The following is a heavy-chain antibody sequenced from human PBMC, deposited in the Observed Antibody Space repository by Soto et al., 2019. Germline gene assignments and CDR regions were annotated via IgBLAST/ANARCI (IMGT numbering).Heavy chain of an antibody. CDR2: IIPIFGTA. CDR3: ARAPPLRFLEWPHYFDY. CDR1: GGTFSSYA. V-gene: IGHV1-69*13. Sequence: SVKVSCKASGGTFSSYAISWVRQAPGQGLEWMGGIIPIFGTANYAQKFQGRVTITADESTSTAYMELSSLRSEDTAVYYCARAPPLRFLEWPHYFDYGGQGTLVTVSS. J-gene: IGHJ4*02. D-gene: IGHD3-3*01.